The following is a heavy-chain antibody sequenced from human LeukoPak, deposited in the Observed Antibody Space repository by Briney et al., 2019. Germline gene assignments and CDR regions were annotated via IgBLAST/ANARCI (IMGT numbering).Heavy chain of an antibody. CDR3: ARGYDSSGYYEGFDY. J-gene: IGHJ4*02. Sequence: GASVKVSCKASGYTFTSYDINWVRQATGQGPERMGWMNPNSGNTGYAQKFQGRVTMTRNTSISTAYMELSSLRSEDTAVYYCARGYDSSGYYEGFDYWGQGTLVTVPS. D-gene: IGHD3-22*01. CDR1: GYTFTSYD. V-gene: IGHV1-8*01. CDR2: MNPNSGNT.